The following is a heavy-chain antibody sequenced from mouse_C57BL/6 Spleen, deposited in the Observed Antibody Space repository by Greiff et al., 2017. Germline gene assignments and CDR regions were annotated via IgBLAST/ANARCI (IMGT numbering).Heavy chain of an antibody. CDR2: IYPGDGDT. D-gene: IGHD4-1*01. CDR3: ARSGMDY. CDR1: GYAFSSSW. V-gene: IGHV1-82*01. Sequence: QVQLKESGPELVKPGASVKISCKASGYAFSSSWMNWVKQRPGKGLEWIGRIYPGDGDTNYNGKFKGKATLTADKSSSTAYMQLSSLTSEDSAVYFCARSGMDYWGQGTTLTVSS. J-gene: IGHJ2*01.